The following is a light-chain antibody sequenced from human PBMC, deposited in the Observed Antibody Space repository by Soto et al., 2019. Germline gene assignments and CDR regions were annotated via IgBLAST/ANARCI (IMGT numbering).Light chain of an antibody. CDR1: QSINTIS. CDR3: QHYDGSRYS. Sequence: EIVLTQSPGTLSLSPGERATLSFRASQSINTISLGWYQQKLGQSPRLLMYDTSSITGGTPDRFSGSGSWTGFTLTISRLEPEAFAVYYCQHYDGSRYSFGPGTNLEIK. J-gene: IGKJ2*03. CDR2: DTS. V-gene: IGKV3-20*01.